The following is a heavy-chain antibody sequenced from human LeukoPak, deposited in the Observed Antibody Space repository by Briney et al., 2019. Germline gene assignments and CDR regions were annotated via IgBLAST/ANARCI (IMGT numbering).Heavy chain of an antibody. D-gene: IGHD3-9*01. CDR1: GYSISSGYY. J-gene: IGHJ6*03. V-gene: IGHV4-38-2*01. Sequence: PSETLSLTCAVSGYSISSGYYWRWIRQPPGKGLEWIGSIYHSGSTYYNPSLKSRVTISVDTSKNQFSLKLSSVTAADTAVYYCALALTGSAGYMDVWGKGTTVTVSS. CDR3: ALALTGSAGYMDV. CDR2: IYHSGST.